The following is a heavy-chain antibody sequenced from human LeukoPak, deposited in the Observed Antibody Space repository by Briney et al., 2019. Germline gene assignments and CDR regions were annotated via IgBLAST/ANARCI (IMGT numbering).Heavy chain of an antibody. V-gene: IGHV1-2*02. Sequence: ASVKVSCKASGYTFTGYYIHWVRQAPGQGLEWMGWINPNSGGTNYAQKFQGRVTMTRDTSTSTVYMELSSLRSEDTAVYFCARGGGSSSAWPLDYWGQGTLVTVSS. CDR3: ARGGGSSSAWPLDY. D-gene: IGHD6-6*01. J-gene: IGHJ4*02. CDR2: INPNSGGT. CDR1: GYTFTGYY.